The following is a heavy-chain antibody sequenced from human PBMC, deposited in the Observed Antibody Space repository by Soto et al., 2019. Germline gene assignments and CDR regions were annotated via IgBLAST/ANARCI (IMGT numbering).Heavy chain of an antibody. D-gene: IGHD6-13*01. CDR2: ISWNSGSI. CDR3: AKGTRAAGSTDYYYYYYMDV. Sequence: EVQLVESGGGLVQPGRSLRLSCAASGFTFDDYAMHWVRQAPGKGLEWVSGISWNSGSIGYADSVKGRFTISRDNAKNSLYLQMNSLRAEDTALYYCAKGTRAAGSTDYYYYYYMDVWGKGTTVTVSS. V-gene: IGHV3-9*01. J-gene: IGHJ6*03. CDR1: GFTFDDYA.